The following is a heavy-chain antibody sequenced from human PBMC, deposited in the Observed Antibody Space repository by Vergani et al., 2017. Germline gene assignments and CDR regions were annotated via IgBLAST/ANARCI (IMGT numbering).Heavy chain of an antibody. J-gene: IGHJ4*02. CDR1: GFTFSSSG. CDR3: AKDLGNDFWSGDFDY. V-gene: IGHV3-30*18. CDR2: ISYDGSNK. D-gene: IGHD3-3*01. Sequence: QVQLVESGGGVVQPGRSLRLSCAASGFTFSSSGMHWVRQAPGKGLEWVAVISYDGSNKYYADSVKGRFTISRDNSKNTLYLQMNSLRVEDTAVYYCAKDLGNDFWSGDFDYWGQGTLVTVSS.